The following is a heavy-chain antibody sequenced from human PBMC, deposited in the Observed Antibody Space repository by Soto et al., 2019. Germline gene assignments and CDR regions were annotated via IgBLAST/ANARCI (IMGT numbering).Heavy chain of an antibody. J-gene: IGHJ3*02. CDR3: ATPHKVAVTTPFDI. Sequence: GESLTTSCQGSGYSFSSQCIVCVLQMPGKGLEWMGIIYPGDSDTRYSQSFQGQVTISFDRSISTAYLQWTSLEASDTGMYYCATPHKVAVTTPFDIWGQGTMVTVSS. CDR2: IYPGDSDT. V-gene: IGHV5-51*01. D-gene: IGHD5-12*01. CDR1: GYSFSSQC.